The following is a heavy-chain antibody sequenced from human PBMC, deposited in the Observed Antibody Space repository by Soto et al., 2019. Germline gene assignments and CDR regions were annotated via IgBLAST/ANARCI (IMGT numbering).Heavy chain of an antibody. J-gene: IGHJ4*02. D-gene: IGHD4-17*01. CDR1: GFSLNTSGVG. CDR2: IYWDDDK. Sequence: QITLKESGPTLVKPTQTLTLTCTFSGFSLNTSGVGVGWIRQPPGKALEWLALIYWDDDKRYSPSLKSRLTITKDTSKNQVVLTMTNMDPVDTGTYYGAHRPYGDYPIDYWGQGTLVNVSS. V-gene: IGHV2-5*02. CDR3: AHRPYGDYPIDY.